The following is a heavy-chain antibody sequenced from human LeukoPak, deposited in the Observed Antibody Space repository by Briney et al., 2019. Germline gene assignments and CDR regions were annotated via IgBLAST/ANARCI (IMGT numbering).Heavy chain of an antibody. CDR2: MNPNSGNT. J-gene: IGHJ5*02. CDR1: GYTFTSYD. V-gene: IGHV1-8*03. Sequence: ASVKVSCKASGYTFTSYDINWVRQATGQGLEWMGWMNPNSGNTGYAQKFQGRVTITRNTSISTAYMELSSLRSEDTAVYYCARDPALSPQAAAGTGGSWFDPWGQGTLVTVSS. D-gene: IGHD6-13*01. CDR3: ARDPALSPQAAAGTGGSWFDP.